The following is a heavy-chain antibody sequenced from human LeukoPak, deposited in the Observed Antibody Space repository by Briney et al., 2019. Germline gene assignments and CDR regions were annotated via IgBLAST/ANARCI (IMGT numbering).Heavy chain of an antibody. Sequence: SETLSLTCTVSGGSISSYYWSWIRQPPGKGLEWIGYIYYSGSTNYNPSLKSRVNISVDTSKNQFSLKLSSVTAADTAVYYCARARSITIFGVVIPRGDYMDVWGKGTTVTVSS. J-gene: IGHJ6*03. CDR1: GGSISSYY. CDR2: IYYSGST. D-gene: IGHD3-3*01. CDR3: ARARSITIFGVVIPRGDYMDV. V-gene: IGHV4-59*01.